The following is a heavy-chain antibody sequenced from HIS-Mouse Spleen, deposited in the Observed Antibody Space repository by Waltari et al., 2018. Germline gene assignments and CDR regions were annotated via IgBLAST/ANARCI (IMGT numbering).Heavy chain of an antibody. CDR1: GDGFTSYW. Sequence: EVQLVQSGAEVKKPGESLKVSCKGSGDGFTSYWSGVVRQMPGKGLEWRGIIYPGDSDTRYSPSFQGQVTISADKSISTAYLQWSSLKASDTAMYYCARLRYSSSWLEYFQHWGQGTLVTVSS. J-gene: IGHJ1*01. V-gene: IGHV5-51*03. CDR2: IYPGDSDT. D-gene: IGHD6-13*01. CDR3: ARLRYSSSWLEYFQH.